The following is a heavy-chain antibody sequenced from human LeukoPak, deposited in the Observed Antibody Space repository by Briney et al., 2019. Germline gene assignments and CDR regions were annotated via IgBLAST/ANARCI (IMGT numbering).Heavy chain of an antibody. J-gene: IGHJ4*02. CDR3: AKEEGD. V-gene: IGHV3-21*04. CDR1: GFTFSNFA. CDR2: ISSSSSYI. Sequence: GGSLRLSCTASGFTFSNFAMHWGRQAPGTGLEWVSSISSSSSYIYYADSVKGRFTISRDNAKNSLYLQMNSLRAEDTALFYCAKEEGDWGQGTLVTVSS.